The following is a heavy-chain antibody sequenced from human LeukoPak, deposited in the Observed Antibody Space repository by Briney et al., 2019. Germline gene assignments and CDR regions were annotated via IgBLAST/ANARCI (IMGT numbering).Heavy chain of an antibody. D-gene: IGHD6-6*01. V-gene: IGHV3-48*04. CDR3: ANAPLASRRSYFDT. J-gene: IGHJ4*02. CDR2: ISGSRGTA. Sequence: GGSLRLSCAASGVTFSSINCVRQAPGKGLEWVAYISGSRGTAYYADSVKGRFTISSDDAKTSVFLQMNSLSAEDTAVYYCANAPLASRRSYFDTWGQGAPVVVSA. CDR1: GVTFSS.